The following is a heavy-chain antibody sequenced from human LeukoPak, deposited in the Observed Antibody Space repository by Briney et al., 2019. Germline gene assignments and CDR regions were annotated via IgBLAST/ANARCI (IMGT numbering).Heavy chain of an antibody. D-gene: IGHD6-19*01. CDR1: GFIFRSFE. Sequence: GGSLRLSCAASGFIFRSFEMYWVRQAPGKGLERIAYISSGATTMYYADSVKGRFTISRDDAKNSLFLQMKSLRAEDTAVYYCALLAVASDFDYWGQGALVTVSS. J-gene: IGHJ4*02. CDR3: ALLAVASDFDY. V-gene: IGHV3-48*03. CDR2: ISSGATTM.